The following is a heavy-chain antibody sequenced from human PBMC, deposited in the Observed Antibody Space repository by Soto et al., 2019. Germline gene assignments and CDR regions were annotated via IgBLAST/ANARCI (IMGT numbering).Heavy chain of an antibody. J-gene: IGHJ6*03. Sequence: PSETLSLTCAVYGGSFSGYYWSWIRQPPGKGLKWIGEINHSGSTNYNPSLKSRVTISVDTSKNQFSLNLSSVTAADTAVYYCARYDYDILTGKRPDYYYYYMDVWGKGTTVTVSS. CDR3: ARYDYDILTGKRPDYYYYYMDV. D-gene: IGHD3-9*01. CDR1: GGSFSGYY. V-gene: IGHV4-34*01. CDR2: INHSGST.